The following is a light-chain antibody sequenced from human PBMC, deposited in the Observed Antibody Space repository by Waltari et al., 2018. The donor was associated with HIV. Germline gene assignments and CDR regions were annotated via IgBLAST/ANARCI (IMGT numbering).Light chain of an antibody. CDR2: KIS. Sequence: DIVMTQSPLSEPVTLGQTASISCNSSHSLQHKIGNTYLSWLHQRPDQPPRLLLYKISKRFSGVPDRFRGLGAGTDFSLEISRVQSDDVGVYYCMQATEFPRSFGQGTKLQI. CDR1: HSLQHKIGNTY. J-gene: IGKJ2*01. CDR3: MQATEFPRS. V-gene: IGKV2-24*01.